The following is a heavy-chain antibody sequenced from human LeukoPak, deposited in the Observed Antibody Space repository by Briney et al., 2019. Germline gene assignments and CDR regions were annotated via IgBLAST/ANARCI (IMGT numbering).Heavy chain of an antibody. D-gene: IGHD4-17*01. J-gene: IGHJ4*02. V-gene: IGHV3-23*01. CDR1: GFTFSKYA. CDR3: AEDPKGTTVTTYWFVY. Sequence: GGSLRLSCAASGFTFSKYAMTWVRQAPGKELEWVSGISGSGGNTYYADSVKGRFTISRDNAKDTLFLQMNSLRAEDTAVYYCAEDPKGTTVTTYWFVYWGRGTLVTVSS. CDR2: ISGSGGNT.